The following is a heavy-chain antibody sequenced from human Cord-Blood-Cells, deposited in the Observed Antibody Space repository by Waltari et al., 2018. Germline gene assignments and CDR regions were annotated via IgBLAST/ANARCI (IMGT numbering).Heavy chain of an antibody. V-gene: IGHV4-61*01. D-gene: IGHD3-22*01. CDR2: IYYSGST. CDR3: ARGAVKMASCDL. J-gene: IGHJ2*01. CDR1: GGSVSSGSYY. Sequence: QVQLQESGPGLVKPSETLSLTCTVSGGSVSSGSYYWSWIRQPPGKGLEWIGYIYYSGSTHYNPSLKSRASISVDTSKNQFSRELSSVTAADTAVYYCARGAVKMASCDLWGRGTLVTVSS.